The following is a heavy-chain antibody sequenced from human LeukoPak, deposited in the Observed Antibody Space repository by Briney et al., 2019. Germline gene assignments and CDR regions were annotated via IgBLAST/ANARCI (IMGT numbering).Heavy chain of an antibody. D-gene: IGHD3-3*01. V-gene: IGHV3-23*01. CDR3: AKDTVITIFGVAPTSDDY. Sequence: GGSLRLSCAASGFTFSSYAMSWVRQAPGKGLEWVSAISGSGGSTYYADSVKGRFTISRDNSKNTLYLQMNSLRAEDTAVYYCAKDTVITIFGVAPTSDDYWGQGTLVTVSS. CDR2: ISGSGGST. CDR1: GFTFSSYA. J-gene: IGHJ4*02.